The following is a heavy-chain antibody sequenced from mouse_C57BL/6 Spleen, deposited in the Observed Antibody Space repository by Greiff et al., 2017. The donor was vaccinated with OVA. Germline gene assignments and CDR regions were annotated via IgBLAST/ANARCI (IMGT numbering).Heavy chain of an antibody. CDR2: INPSNGGT. J-gene: IGHJ2*01. D-gene: IGHD2-3*01. CDR1: GYTFTSYW. CDR3: ARSERWLLQFDY. Sequence: QVQLQQPGTELVKPGASVKLSCKASGYTFTSYWMHWVKQRPGQGLEWIGNINPSNGGTNYNEKFKSKATLTVDKSSSTAYMQLSSRTSEDSAVDYCARSERWLLQFDYWGQGTTLTVSS. V-gene: IGHV1-53*01.